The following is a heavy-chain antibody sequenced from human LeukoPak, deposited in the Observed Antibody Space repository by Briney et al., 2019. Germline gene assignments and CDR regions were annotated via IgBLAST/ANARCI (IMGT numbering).Heavy chain of an antibody. V-gene: IGHV5-51*01. D-gene: IGHD6-13*01. CDR3: ARLGYSSNHFDY. J-gene: IGHJ4*02. CDR1: GYSFTSNW. CDR2: IYPGESDT. Sequence: GESLKISCKGSGYSFTSNWLGWVRPMSGKGLEWGRIIYPGESDTRYSPSFQGPVTISADKSISTAYLQGSSLKASDTAMYYGARLGYSSNHFDYWGQGTLVTVSS.